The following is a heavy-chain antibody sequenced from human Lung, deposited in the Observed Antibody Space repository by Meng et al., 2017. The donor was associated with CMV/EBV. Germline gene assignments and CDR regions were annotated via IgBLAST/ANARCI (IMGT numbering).Heavy chain of an antibody. CDR1: GGSISSSNW. D-gene: IGHD6-19*01. Sequence: EVLQEAGPGVVTPSGTSSLSFAASGGSISSSNWWSWVRKPSGEGLEWIGEIYHSGSTNYNPYLKSRVTISVDKSKNQFSLKLSSVTAADTAVYYCASFPPPGKQWLVTDYWGQGTLVTVSS. CDR2: IYHSGST. CDR3: ASFPPPGKQWLVTDY. V-gene: IGHV4-4*02. J-gene: IGHJ4*02.